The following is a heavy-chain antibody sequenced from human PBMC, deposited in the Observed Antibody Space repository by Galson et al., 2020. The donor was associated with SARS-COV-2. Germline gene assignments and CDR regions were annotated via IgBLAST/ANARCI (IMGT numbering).Heavy chain of an antibody. CDR2: IYYSGST. V-gene: IGHV4-30-4*01. D-gene: IGHD3-22*01. Sequence: ETSETLSLTCTVSGGSISSGDYYWSWIRQPPGKGLEWIGYIYYSGSTYYNPSLKSRVTISVDTSKNQFSLKLSSVTAADTAVYYCARDTVDYYDSSGYSYGMDVWGQGTTVTVSS. CDR3: ARDTVDYYDSSGYSYGMDV. J-gene: IGHJ6*02. CDR1: GGSISSGDYY.